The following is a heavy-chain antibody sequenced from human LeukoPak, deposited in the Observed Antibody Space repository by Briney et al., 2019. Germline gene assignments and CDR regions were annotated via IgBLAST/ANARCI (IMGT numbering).Heavy chain of an antibody. Sequence: GGSLRLSCAASGFTFSSYAMSWVRQAPGKGLEWVSAISGSGGSTYYADSVKGRFTISRDNSKNTLYLQMNSLRAEDTAVYYCAKAKGYYDSSGYSEFFDYWGRGTLVTVSS. J-gene: IGHJ4*02. CDR1: GFTFSSYA. CDR2: ISGSGGST. D-gene: IGHD3-22*01. CDR3: AKAKGYYDSSGYSEFFDY. V-gene: IGHV3-23*01.